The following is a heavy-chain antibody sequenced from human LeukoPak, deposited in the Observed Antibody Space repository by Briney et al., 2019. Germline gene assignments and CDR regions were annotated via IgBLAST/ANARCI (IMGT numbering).Heavy chain of an antibody. CDR2: ISAYNGNT. Sequence: GASVKVSCKASGYTFTSYGISWVRQAPGQGLEWMGWISAYNGNTNYAQKLQGRVTMTTDTSTSTAYMELSSLRSEDTAVYYCARAPFDVEDSSGYYGIEYWGQGTLVTVSS. J-gene: IGHJ4*02. V-gene: IGHV1-18*01. D-gene: IGHD3-22*01. CDR3: ARAPFDVEDSSGYYGIEY. CDR1: GYTFTSYG.